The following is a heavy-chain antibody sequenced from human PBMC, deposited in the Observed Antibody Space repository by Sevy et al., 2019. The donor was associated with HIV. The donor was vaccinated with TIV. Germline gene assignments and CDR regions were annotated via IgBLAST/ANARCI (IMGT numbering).Heavy chain of an antibody. CDR3: GRDRRKGWVGGGYYYYGMDV. J-gene: IGHJ6*02. CDR1: GFSVSSNY. Sequence: GGSLRLSCAASGFSVSSNYMRWVRQAPGKGLEWVSIIYSGGSTYYADSVKGRFTISRDNSKNTLYLQMNSLRAEDTAVYYCGRDRRKGWVGGGYYYYGMDVWGQGTTVTVSS. V-gene: IGHV3-53*01. CDR2: IYSGGST. D-gene: IGHD1-26*01.